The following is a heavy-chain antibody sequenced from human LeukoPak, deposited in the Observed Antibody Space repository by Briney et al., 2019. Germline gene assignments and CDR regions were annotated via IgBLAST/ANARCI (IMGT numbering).Heavy chain of an antibody. J-gene: IGHJ4*02. Sequence: GGSLRLSCAASGFTFSGYWMHWVRQVPGKGLVWVSRLNTDGSSTSYADSVKGRFTISRDNAMNTLYLQMNSLRAEDTAVYYCVRSRGYFDSWGQGTLVTVSS. V-gene: IGHV3-74*01. CDR1: GFTFSGYW. CDR3: VRSRGYFDS. CDR2: LNTDGSST.